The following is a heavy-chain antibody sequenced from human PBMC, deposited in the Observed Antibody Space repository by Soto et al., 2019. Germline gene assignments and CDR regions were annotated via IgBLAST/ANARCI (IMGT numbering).Heavy chain of an antibody. D-gene: IGHD2-8*01. V-gene: IGHV4-39*07. J-gene: IGHJ4*02. CDR2: IYYSGST. CDR1: GGSISSYY. CDR3: ARVYAYYFDY. Sequence: SETLSLTCTVSGGSISSYYWGWIRQPPGKGLEWIGSIYYSGSTYYNPSLKSRVTISVDTSKNQFSLKLSSVTAADTAVYYCARVYAYYFDYWGQGTLVTVSS.